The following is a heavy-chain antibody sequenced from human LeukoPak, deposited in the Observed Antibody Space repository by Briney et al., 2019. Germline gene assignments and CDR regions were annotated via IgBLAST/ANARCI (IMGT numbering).Heavy chain of an antibody. CDR2: ISSNGSTI. V-gene: IGHV3-48*03. CDR3: ARGEVSSGWYGGRASDDYYGMDV. Sequence: PGGSLRLSCAASGFTFSSYEMNWVRQAPGKGLEWVSYISSNGSTIYYADSVKGRFTISRDNAKNSLYLQMNSLRAEDTAVYYCARGEVSSGWYGGRASDDYYGMDVWGKGTTVTVSS. J-gene: IGHJ6*04. D-gene: IGHD6-19*01. CDR1: GFTFSSYE.